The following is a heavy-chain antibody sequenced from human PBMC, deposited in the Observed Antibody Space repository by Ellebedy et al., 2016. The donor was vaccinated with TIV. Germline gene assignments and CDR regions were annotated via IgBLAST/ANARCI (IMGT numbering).Heavy chain of an antibody. CDR3: AKMAVYSYGENYYGMDV. J-gene: IGHJ6*02. V-gene: IGHV3-23*01. D-gene: IGHD5-18*01. Sequence: GESLKISCAASGFTFSSYAMSWVRQAPGKGLEWVSAISGSGGSTYYADSVKGRFTISRDNSKNTLYLQMNSLRAEDTAVYYCAKMAVYSYGENYYGMDVWGQGTMVTVSS. CDR1: GFTFSSYA. CDR2: ISGSGGST.